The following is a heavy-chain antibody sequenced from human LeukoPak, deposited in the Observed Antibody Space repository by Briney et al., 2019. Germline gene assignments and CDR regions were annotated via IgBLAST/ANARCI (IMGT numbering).Heavy chain of an antibody. CDR2: INHSGST. CDR1: GGSFSGYY. CDR3: ARPRTIFDQGRGYYYYMDV. Sequence: SETLSLTCAVYGGSFSGYYWSWIRQPPGKGLEWIGEINHSGSTNYNPSLKSRVTISVDTSKNQFSLKLSSVTAADTAVYYCARPRTIFDQGRGYYYYMDVWGKGTTVTVSS. V-gene: IGHV4-34*01. J-gene: IGHJ6*03. D-gene: IGHD3-3*01.